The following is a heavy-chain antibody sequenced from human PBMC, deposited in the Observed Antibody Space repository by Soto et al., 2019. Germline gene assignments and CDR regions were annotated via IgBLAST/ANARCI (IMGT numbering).Heavy chain of an antibody. D-gene: IGHD3-22*01. CDR2: INSGGSST. J-gene: IGHJ4*02. Sequence: GGSLRLSCAASGFTFSSYWMHWVRQAPGKGLVWVSRINSGGSSTNYADSVKGRFTISRDNAKNTLYLQMNSLRAEDTAVYYCATSAYDSSGYYAHWGQGTLVTVSS. CDR3: ATSAYDSSGYYAH. CDR1: GFTFSSYW. V-gene: IGHV3-74*01.